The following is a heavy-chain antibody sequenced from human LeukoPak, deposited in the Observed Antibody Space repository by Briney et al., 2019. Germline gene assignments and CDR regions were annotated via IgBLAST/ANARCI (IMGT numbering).Heavy chain of an antibody. Sequence: GASVKVSCKASGYTFTSYGISWVRQAPAQGLEWMGCISAYNGNTNYAQKLQGRVTMTTDTSTSTAYMELRRLRSDDTAVYYCARLQTAPELDYWGQGTLVTVPS. V-gene: IGHV1-18*01. CDR1: GYTFTSYG. CDR2: ISAYNGNT. D-gene: IGHD1-14*01. J-gene: IGHJ4*02. CDR3: ARLQTAPELDY.